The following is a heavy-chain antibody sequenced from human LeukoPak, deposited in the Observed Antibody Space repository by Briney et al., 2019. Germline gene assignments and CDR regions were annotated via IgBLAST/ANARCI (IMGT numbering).Heavy chain of an antibody. Sequence: SETLSLTCAVYGGSFSGYYWSWIRQPPGKGLEWIGEINHSGSTNYNPSLKSRVTISVDTSKNQFSLKLSSVTAADTAVYYCARALYGDYLRYDPWGQGALVTVAS. CDR2: INHSGST. V-gene: IGHV4-34*01. CDR3: ARALYGDYLRYDP. J-gene: IGHJ5*02. CDR1: GGSFSGYY. D-gene: IGHD4-17*01.